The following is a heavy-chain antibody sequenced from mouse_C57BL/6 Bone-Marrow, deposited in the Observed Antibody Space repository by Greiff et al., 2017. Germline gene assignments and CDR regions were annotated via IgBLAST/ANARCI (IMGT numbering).Heavy chain of an antibody. CDR3: ARSGLDYGSSYAYFDV. V-gene: IGHV1-7*01. CDR2: INPSSGYT. D-gene: IGHD1-1*01. Sequence: QVHVKQSGAELAKPGASVKLSCKASGYTFTSYWMHWVKQRPGQGLEWIGYINPSSGYTKYNQKFKAKATLTADKSSSTAYMQLSSLTYEDSAVSYFARSGLDYGSSYAYFDVWGTGTTVTGSS. J-gene: IGHJ1*03. CDR1: GYTFTSYW.